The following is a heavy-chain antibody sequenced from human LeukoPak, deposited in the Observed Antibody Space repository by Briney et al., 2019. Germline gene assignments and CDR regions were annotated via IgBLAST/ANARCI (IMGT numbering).Heavy chain of an antibody. D-gene: IGHD7-27*01. CDR2: TSPNSGNT. Sequence: ASVKVSCKASGYTFTSYDINWVRQATGQGLEWMGWTSPNSGNTGYAQKFQGRVTMTRDTSIGTAYLELSSLKSEDTAVYYCARTPPNWGADYWGQGTLVTVSS. CDR1: GYTFTSYD. CDR3: ARTPPNWGADY. J-gene: IGHJ4*02. V-gene: IGHV1-8*01.